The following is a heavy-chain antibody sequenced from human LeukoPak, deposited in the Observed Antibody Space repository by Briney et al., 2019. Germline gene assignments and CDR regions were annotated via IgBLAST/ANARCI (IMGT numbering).Heavy chain of an antibody. CDR2: INHSRSA. CDR1: GGSFSAYY. Sequence: PSETLSLTCVVYGGSFSAYYWTWLRQPPGKGLEWIGEINHSRSANYNPSLKSRVTISVEASKNQFSLNLSSVTAADTAVYYCARAYNHGPSLDYWGQGTLVTVSS. CDR3: ARAYNHGPSLDY. V-gene: IGHV4-34*01. J-gene: IGHJ4*02. D-gene: IGHD5-18*01.